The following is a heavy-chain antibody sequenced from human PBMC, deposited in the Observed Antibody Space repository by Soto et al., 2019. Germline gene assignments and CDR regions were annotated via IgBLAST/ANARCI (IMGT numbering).Heavy chain of an antibody. V-gene: IGHV1-18*01. CDR1: GYTFTSYG. CDR2: ISAYNGNT. CDR3: AREHLYSNYVQGPVVVAATHFDY. D-gene: IGHD2-15*01. Sequence: QVQLEQSGAEVKKPGASVKVSCKASGYTFTSYGISWVRQAPGQGLEWMGWISAYNGNTNYAQKLQGRVTMTTDTSTSTAYMELRSLRSDDTAVYYCAREHLYSNYVQGPVVVAATHFDYWGQGTLVTVSS. J-gene: IGHJ4*02.